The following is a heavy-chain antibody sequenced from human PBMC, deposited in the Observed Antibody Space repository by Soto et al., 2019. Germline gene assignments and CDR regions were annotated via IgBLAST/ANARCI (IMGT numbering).Heavy chain of an antibody. CDR1: GYTFTSYG. Sequence: QVQLVQSGAEVKKPGASVKVSCKASGYTFTSYGISWVRQAPGQGLEWMGWISAYNGNTNYAKKLQGRVTMTTDTPTSTAYMELRSLRSDDTAVYYCARDSEVRGVTPNWFDPWGQGTLVTVSS. J-gene: IGHJ5*02. CDR3: ARDSEVRGVTPNWFDP. CDR2: ISAYNGNT. V-gene: IGHV1-18*01. D-gene: IGHD3-10*01.